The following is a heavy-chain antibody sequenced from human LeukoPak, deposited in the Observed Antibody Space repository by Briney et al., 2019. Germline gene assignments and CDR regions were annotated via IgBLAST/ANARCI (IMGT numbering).Heavy chain of an antibody. J-gene: IGHJ6*02. Sequence: GGSLRLSCAASGFIFSNFTMTWVRQAPGKGLEWVSIIGGVSESFYYADSVKGRFTVSRDNSKDTLCLQINNLRDEDTAVYYCARRWLGDPYGMDVWGQGTTVSVSS. CDR2: IGGVSESF. CDR3: ARRWLGDPYGMDV. V-gene: IGHV3-23*01. D-gene: IGHD3-10*01. CDR1: GFIFSNFT.